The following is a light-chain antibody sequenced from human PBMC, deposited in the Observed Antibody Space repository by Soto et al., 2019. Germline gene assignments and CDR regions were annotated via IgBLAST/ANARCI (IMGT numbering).Light chain of an antibody. CDR1: QSVSSSSY. CDR2: GAS. J-gene: IGKJ2*01. V-gene: IGKV3-20*01. Sequence: EIVLTQSPGTLSLSPGGRATLSCRASQSVSSSSYLAWYQQKPGQAPRLLIYGASSRATGNPDRFSGSGSATDFTLTISRLEPEDCAVYYCRQYGSSPSYTFGQGTKLEI. CDR3: RQYGSSPSYT.